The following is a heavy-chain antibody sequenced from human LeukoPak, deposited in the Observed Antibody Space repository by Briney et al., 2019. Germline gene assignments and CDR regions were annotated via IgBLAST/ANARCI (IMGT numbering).Heavy chain of an antibody. D-gene: IGHD1-26*01. CDR1: GFTFSSYS. J-gene: IGHJ4*02. CDR3: AKDLQWELWAYYCDY. V-gene: IGHV3-48*01. Sequence: GGSLRLSCAASGFTFSSYSMMWVRQAPGKGLEWVSYISSSSTTIHYADSVKGRFTISRDNSKNTLYLQMNSLRAEDTAVYYCAKDLQWELWAYYCDYWGQGTLVTVSS. CDR2: ISSSSTTI.